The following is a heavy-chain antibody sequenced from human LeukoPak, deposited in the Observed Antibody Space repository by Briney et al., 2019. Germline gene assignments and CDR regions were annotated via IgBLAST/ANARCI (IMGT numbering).Heavy chain of an antibody. Sequence: ASVKVSCKVSGYTLTELSMHWVRQAPGKGLEWMGGFDPEDGETIYAQKFQGRVTMTEDTSTDTAYMELSSLRSEDTAVYYCARVHRTPGWFDPWGQGTLVTVSS. CDR2: FDPEDGET. D-gene: IGHD1-14*01. V-gene: IGHV1-24*01. CDR3: ARVHRTPGWFDP. J-gene: IGHJ5*02. CDR1: GYTLTELS.